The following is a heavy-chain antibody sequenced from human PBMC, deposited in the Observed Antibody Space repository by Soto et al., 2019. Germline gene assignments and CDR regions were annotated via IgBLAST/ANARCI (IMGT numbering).Heavy chain of an antibody. CDR1: GGAISSSHW. J-gene: IGHJ4*02. D-gene: IGHD6-19*01. V-gene: IGHV4-4*02. CDR3: ARGSASVAGTFDH. Sequence: QVQLQESGPGLVKPSGTLSLTCAVSGGAISSSHWWTWVRQPPGKGLVWIGEIYHSGSIIYNLSLESRVTISMDKSKNQFSLKLGSVTAADTAVYYCARGSASVAGTFDHWGQGTLVTVSS. CDR2: IYHSGSI.